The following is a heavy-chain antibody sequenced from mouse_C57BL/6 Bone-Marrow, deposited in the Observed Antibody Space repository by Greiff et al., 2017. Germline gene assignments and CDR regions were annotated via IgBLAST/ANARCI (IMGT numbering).Heavy chain of an antibody. J-gene: IGHJ4*01. CDR3: ARAFYYGNYGDAMDY. CDR2: ISSGSSTI. CDR1: GFTFSDYG. D-gene: IGHD2-1*01. Sequence: DVKLVESGGGLVKPGGSLKLSCAASGFTFSDYGMHWVRQAPEKGLEWVAYISSGSSTIYYADTVKGRFTISRDNAKNTLFLQMTSLRSEDTAMYYCARAFYYGNYGDAMDYWGQGTSVTVSS. V-gene: IGHV5-17*01.